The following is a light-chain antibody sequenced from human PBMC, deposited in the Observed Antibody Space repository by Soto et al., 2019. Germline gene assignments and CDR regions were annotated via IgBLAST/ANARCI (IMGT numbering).Light chain of an antibody. CDR1: NSNVETNY. CDR3: SANDDSLGGPV. J-gene: IGLJ2*01. V-gene: IGLV1-47*02. Sequence: QSVLTQPPSASGTPGQRVTISCSGSNSNVETNYVYWYQQVAGTAPKLLIYSNDQRPSGVPDRFSASKSGTSASLDISGLRSEVEADYYCSANDDSLGGPVFGGGTKLTVL. CDR2: SND.